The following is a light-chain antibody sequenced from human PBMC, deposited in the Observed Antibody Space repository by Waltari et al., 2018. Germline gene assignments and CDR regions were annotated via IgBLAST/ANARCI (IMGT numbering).Light chain of an antibody. Sequence: IQLTQSPSSLSAAVGDRVTITCRASKGISSNLAWYQQKTGKAPKRLISAASTLQSGVPLRFSGSGSGTDFTLTISSLQPEDFATYYCQQLNSYPITFGQGTRLEIK. V-gene: IGKV1-9*01. CDR2: AAS. J-gene: IGKJ5*01. CDR3: QQLNSYPIT. CDR1: KGISSN.